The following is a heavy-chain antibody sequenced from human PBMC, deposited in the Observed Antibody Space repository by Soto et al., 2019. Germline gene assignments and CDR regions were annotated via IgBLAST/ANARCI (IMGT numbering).Heavy chain of an antibody. D-gene: IGHD6-25*01. Sequence: SETLSLTCTVSGGSISSYYWSWIRQPPGKGLEWIGYIYYSGSTNYNPSLKSRVTISVDTSKNQFSLKLSSVTAADTAVYYCAGNGYNSDYWGQGTLVTVSS. CDR1: GGSISSYY. CDR2: IYYSGST. V-gene: IGHV4-59*01. CDR3: AGNGYNSDY. J-gene: IGHJ4*02.